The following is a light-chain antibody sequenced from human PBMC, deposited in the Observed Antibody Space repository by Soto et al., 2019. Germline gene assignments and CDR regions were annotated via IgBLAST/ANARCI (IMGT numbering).Light chain of an antibody. CDR2: EHS. Sequence: DIQMTQSPSTLSASGGDTVTVTCRASQSVSGWLSWYQQKPGEPPKRLIHEHSALPRGDPSSFSGRQSGTKVPLTIASLKPDDFATSSFQPYETFSGTLGPWPRRQS. J-gene: IGKJ1*01. CDR3: QPYETFSGT. V-gene: IGKV1-5*01. CDR1: QSVSGW.